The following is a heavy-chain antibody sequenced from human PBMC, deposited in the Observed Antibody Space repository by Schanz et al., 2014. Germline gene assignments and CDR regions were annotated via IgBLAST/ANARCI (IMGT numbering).Heavy chain of an antibody. CDR3: ARDLTVDTGYGVRYYYYGMDV. D-gene: IGHD5-12*01. V-gene: IGHV3-30*03. CDR1: GFTFSSYG. Sequence: QVFLAESGGGVVQPGRSLRLSCAASGFTFSSYGMHWVRQSPGKGLEWVALISYDGSNKYYADSVKGRFTISRDNSKNTLYLQMNSLRAEDTAVYFSARDLTVDTGYGVRYYYYGMDVWGQGTTVTVSS. CDR2: ISYDGSNK. J-gene: IGHJ6*02.